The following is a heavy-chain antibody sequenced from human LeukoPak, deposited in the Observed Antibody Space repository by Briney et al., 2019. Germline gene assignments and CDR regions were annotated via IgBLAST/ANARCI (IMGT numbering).Heavy chain of an antibody. CDR3: AKDDYYDTSGRY. J-gene: IGHJ4*02. Sequence: ASVKVSCKASGYTFTKNGISWVRQAPGQGLEWMGWISPYNGNTNYAQKFQGRGTMTTDTSTSTAHMELRSLRSDDTAVYYCAKDDYYDTSGRYWGQGTLVTVSS. CDR1: GYTFTKNG. D-gene: IGHD3-22*01. CDR2: ISPYNGNT. V-gene: IGHV1-18*01.